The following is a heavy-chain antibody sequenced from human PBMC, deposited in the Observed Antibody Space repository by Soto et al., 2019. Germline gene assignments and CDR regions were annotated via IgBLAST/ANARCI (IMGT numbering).Heavy chain of an antibody. J-gene: IGHJ5*02. D-gene: IGHD5-12*01. CDR2: IYDSGNA. Sequence: QVQLQESGPGLVKPSQTLSLPCTVSGCSISSGGYYWSWIRQHPGKGLGWIGYIYDSGNAYYNPSLKIRVIISVDTSKNQLSLKLSSVTAADTAVYYGAREKGVGYDHRWFVPWGQGTLVTVPS. V-gene: IGHV4-31*03. CDR1: GCSISSGGYY. CDR3: AREKGVGYDHRWFVP.